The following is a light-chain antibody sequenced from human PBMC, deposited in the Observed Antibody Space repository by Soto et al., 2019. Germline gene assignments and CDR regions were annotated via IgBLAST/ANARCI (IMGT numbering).Light chain of an antibody. V-gene: IGLV1-44*01. CDR2: SNN. Sequence: QSVLTQPPSASGTPGQRVTISCSGGNSNIGSKNVHCYQQLPGRTPKLLIYSNNQRPSGVPDRFSSSTSGASASLAISGRQAEDEADYYCAVWDESLSGLVFGGGTKVTVL. J-gene: IGLJ2*01. CDR1: NSNIGSKN. CDR3: AVWDESLSGLV.